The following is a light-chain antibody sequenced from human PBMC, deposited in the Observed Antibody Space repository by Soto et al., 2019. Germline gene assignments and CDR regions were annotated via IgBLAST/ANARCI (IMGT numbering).Light chain of an antibody. CDR3: SSYTSISTVV. J-gene: IGLJ2*01. CDR1: SSDVGSYNR. Sequence: QSVLTQPPSVSGSPGQSVTISCTGTSSDVGSYNRVSWYQQPPGTAPKLMIYEVSNRPSGVPDRFSGSKSGNTASLTISGLQAEDEADYYCSSYTSISTVVFGGGTQLTVL. V-gene: IGLV2-18*02. CDR2: EVS.